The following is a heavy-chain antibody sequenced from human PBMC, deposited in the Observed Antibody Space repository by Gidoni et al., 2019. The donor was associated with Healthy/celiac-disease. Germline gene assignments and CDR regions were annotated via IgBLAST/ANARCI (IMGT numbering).Heavy chain of an antibody. CDR1: GFPFSNYA. CDR2: ISYDESNK. D-gene: IGHD2-2*01. Sequence: QVQLVESGGGVVQPGRSLRLSCAASGFPFSNYAMHWVRQAPGKGLEWVAVISYDESNKYYADSVEGRFTISRDNSKNTLYLQMNSLRTEDTAVYYCARISCSSTSCYRPGYFQHWGQGTLVTVSS. J-gene: IGHJ1*01. V-gene: IGHV3-30-3*01. CDR3: ARISCSSTSCYRPGYFQH.